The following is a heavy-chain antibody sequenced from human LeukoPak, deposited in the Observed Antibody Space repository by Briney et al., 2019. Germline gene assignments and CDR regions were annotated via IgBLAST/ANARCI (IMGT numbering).Heavy chain of an antibody. CDR1: GYIFTGYY. CDR2: INPNSGGT. Sequence: ASVKVSCKASGYIFTGYYMHWVRQAPGQGLEWMGWINPNSGGTNYAQKFQGRVTMTRDTSISTAYMELSRLRSDDTAVYYCARDLYYDFWSGYYSPQGNWFDPWGQGTLVTASS. J-gene: IGHJ5*02. V-gene: IGHV1-2*02. D-gene: IGHD3-3*01. CDR3: ARDLYYDFWSGYYSPQGNWFDP.